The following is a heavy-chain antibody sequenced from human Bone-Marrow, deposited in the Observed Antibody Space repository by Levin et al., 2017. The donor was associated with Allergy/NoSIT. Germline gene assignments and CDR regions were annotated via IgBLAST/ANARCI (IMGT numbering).Heavy chain of an antibody. Sequence: GGSLRLSCVASGFTFSNAWMSWVRQAPGKGLEWVGRTKTKADGGTTDYAAPVKGRFTISRDDSNLYLQMSSLKIEDTAVYYCARVLEGRFYDMDVWGQGTTVTVSS. D-gene: IGHD3-3*01. CDR1: GFTFSNAW. CDR3: ARVLEGRFYDMDV. J-gene: IGHJ6*02. V-gene: IGHV3-15*01. CDR2: TKTKADGGTT.